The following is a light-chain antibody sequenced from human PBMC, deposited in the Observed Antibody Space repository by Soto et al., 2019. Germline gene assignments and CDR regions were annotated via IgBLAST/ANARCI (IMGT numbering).Light chain of an antibody. CDR3: QHYDSFPLT. J-gene: IGKJ3*01. Sequence: IQMTQSPSTLSASVGDRVTVTCRASQSVGTSLAWYQQKPGKVPNLLIYGASILETGVPSRFSGSGSGTDFTITITSLQPDDSATYYCQHYDSFPLTFGPGTKVEIK. CDR1: QSVGTS. V-gene: IGKV1-5*01. CDR2: GAS.